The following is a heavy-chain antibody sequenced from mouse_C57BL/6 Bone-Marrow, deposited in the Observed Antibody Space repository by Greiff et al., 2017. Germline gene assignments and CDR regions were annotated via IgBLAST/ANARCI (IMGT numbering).Heavy chain of an antibody. CDR3: ARSPELRDY. Sequence: VQLQQPGAALVMPGASVKLSCKASGYTFTSYWMHWVKQRPGQGLEWIGEIDPSDSYSNSNHKFKGKSTLTVANSTSTAYMQLSSLTSEDTAVYYCARSPELRDYWGQGTTLTVSS. D-gene: IGHD1-1*01. CDR1: GYTFTSYW. J-gene: IGHJ2*01. CDR2: IDPSDSYS. V-gene: IGHV1-69*01.